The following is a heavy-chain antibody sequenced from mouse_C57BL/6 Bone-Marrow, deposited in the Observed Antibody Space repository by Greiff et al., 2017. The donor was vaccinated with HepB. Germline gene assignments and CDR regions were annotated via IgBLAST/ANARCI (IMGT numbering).Heavy chain of an antibody. CDR1: GFTFSNYW. CDR3: TGITGYFDY. J-gene: IGHJ2*01. Sequence: EVKLMESGGGLVQPGGSMKLSCVASGFTFSNYWMNWVRQSPEKGLEWVAQIRLKSDNYATHYAESVKGRFTISRDDSKSSVYLQMNNLRAEDTGIYYCTGITGYFDYWGQGTTLTVSS. V-gene: IGHV6-3*01. D-gene: IGHD4-1*01. CDR2: IRLKSDNYAT.